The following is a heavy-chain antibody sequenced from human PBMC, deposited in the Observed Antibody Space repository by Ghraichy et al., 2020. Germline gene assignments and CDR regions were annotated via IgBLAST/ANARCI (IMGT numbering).Heavy chain of an antibody. D-gene: IGHD4-17*01. CDR1: GFTFEDYA. CDR3: TKATVTTVSGGWFDP. Sequence: LSLTCAASGFTFEDYAMHWVRQAPGKGLEWVSAISYNSGVAYYADSVKGRFTISRDNARNSLYLQMSRLRGEDTALYYCTKATVTTVSGGWFDPWGQGTLVTVSS. CDR2: ISYNSGVA. V-gene: IGHV3-9*01. J-gene: IGHJ5*02.